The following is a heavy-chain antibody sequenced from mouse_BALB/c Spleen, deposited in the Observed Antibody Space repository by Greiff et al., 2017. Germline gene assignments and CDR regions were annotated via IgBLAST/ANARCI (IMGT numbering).Heavy chain of an antibody. V-gene: IGHV1-5*01. CDR3: TRGDYDRDPFYYYAMDY. CDR2: IYPGNSDT. Sequence: VQLKESGTVLARPGASVKMSCKASGYTFTSYWMHWVKQRPGQGLEWIGAIYPGNSDTSYNQKFKGKAKLTAVTSTSTAYMELSSLTNEDSAVYYCTRGDYDRDPFYYYAMDYWGQGTSVTVSS. CDR1: GYTFTSYW. J-gene: IGHJ4*01. D-gene: IGHD2-4*01.